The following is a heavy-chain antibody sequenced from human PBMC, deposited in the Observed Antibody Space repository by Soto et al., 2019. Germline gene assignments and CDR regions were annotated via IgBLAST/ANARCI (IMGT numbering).Heavy chain of an antibody. CDR1: GFTFDDYA. D-gene: IGHD6-25*01. CDR2: ISWKSGRI. CDR3: AKVPSPAPQYYMDV. V-gene: IGHV3-9*01. J-gene: IGHJ6*03. Sequence: GGSLRLSCAASGFTFDDYAMHWVRQAPGKGLEWVSGISWKSGRIGYADSVKGRFTISRDNAKNSLYLQMNSLRPEDSALYYCAKVPSPAPQYYMDVWGKGTTVTVSS.